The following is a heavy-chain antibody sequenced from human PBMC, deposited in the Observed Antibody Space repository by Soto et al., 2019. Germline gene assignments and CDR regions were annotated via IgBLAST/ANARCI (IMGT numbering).Heavy chain of an antibody. CDR2: IYHSGST. CDR3: ARDRGELYYFDY. Sequence: SETLSLTCAVSGGSISSGGYSWSWIRQPPGKGLEWIGYIYHSGSTYYNPSLKSRVTISMDTSKKQFSLKLSSVTAADTAVYYCARDRGELYYFDYWGQGTLVTVSS. V-gene: IGHV4-30-2*05. CDR1: GGSISSGGYS. J-gene: IGHJ4*02. D-gene: IGHD1-7*01.